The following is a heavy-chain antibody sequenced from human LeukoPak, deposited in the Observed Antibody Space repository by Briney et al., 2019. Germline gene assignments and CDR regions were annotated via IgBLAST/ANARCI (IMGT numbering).Heavy chain of an antibody. CDR2: INHPGTEK. J-gene: IGHJ4*02. D-gene: IGHD6-19*01. V-gene: IGHV3-7*01. Sequence: GGSLRLSCAASGFSFSDFCMSWVRQAPGKGLEWVAFINHPGTEKYYVDSVEGRFTISRDNAKNSLYLQMSSLRAEDTAIYYCTRDWLDASLDYWGQGVLVTVSS. CDR3: TRDWLDASLDY. CDR1: GFSFSDFC.